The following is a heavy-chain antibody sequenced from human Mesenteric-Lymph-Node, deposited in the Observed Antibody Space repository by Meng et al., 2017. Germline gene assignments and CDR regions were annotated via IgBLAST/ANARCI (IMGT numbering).Heavy chain of an antibody. V-gene: IGHV4-34*01. CDR3: ARAVLH. J-gene: IGHJ4*02. D-gene: IGHD6-6*01. CDR2: INHSGST. Sequence: SQTLSLTCAVYGGSFSGYYWSWIRQPPGKGLEWIGEINHSGSTNYNPSLKSRVTISVDTSKNQFSLKLSSVTAADTAVYYCARAVLHWGQGILVTVSS. CDR1: GGSFSGYY.